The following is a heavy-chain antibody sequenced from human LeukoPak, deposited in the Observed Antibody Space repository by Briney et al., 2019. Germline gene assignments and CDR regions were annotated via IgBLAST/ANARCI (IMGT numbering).Heavy chain of an antibody. CDR3: ARVTGSFSHDY. CDR2: ITTTSSYV. J-gene: IGHJ4*02. CDR1: GFTFSSYT. V-gene: IGHV3-21*01. D-gene: IGHD1-26*01. Sequence: GGSLRLSCAASGFTFSSYTMNWVRQAPGKGLEWVSSITTTSSYVYHADSVKGRFTISRDNAKNSLYLQMNSLGAEDTAVYYCARVTGSFSHDYWGQGTLVTVSS.